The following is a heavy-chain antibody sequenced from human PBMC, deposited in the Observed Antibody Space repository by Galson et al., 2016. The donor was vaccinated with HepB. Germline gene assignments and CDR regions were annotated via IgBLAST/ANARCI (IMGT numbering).Heavy chain of an antibody. CDR2: ISTGSTYI. Sequence: SLRLSCAASGFSFNTYSFNWVRQAPGKGLEWVSSISTGSTYIYYADSVKGRFTISRDNAKNSLYLQMSNLRAEDTAVYYCARSPAYGDYLPWYFDLWGRGTLVTVS. CDR1: GFSFNTYS. V-gene: IGHV3-21*01. D-gene: IGHD4-17*01. J-gene: IGHJ2*01. CDR3: ARSPAYGDYLPWYFDL.